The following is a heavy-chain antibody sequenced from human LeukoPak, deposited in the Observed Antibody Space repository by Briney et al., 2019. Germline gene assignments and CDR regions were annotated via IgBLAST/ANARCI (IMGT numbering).Heavy chain of an antibody. J-gene: IGHJ5*02. CDR1: GFTFNNYA. D-gene: IGHD6-13*01. CDR3: AKGQQSSSWYWFDP. CDR2: ITGSGGST. Sequence: GGSLRLSCAASGFTFNNYAMSWVRQAPGKGLEWVSTITGSGGSTYYADSVKGQFTISRDNSKNTLLLQMNDLRAEDTAVYYCAKGQQSSSWYWFDPWGQGSLVTVSS. V-gene: IGHV3-23*01.